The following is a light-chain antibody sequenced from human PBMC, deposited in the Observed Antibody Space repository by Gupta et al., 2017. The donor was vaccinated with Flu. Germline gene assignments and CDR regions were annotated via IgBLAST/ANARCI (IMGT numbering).Light chain of an antibody. CDR1: KIGSKS. CDR2: DGS. V-gene: IGLV3-21*02. J-gene: IGLJ2*01. Sequence: SYVLTQPPSVSVAPGQTARITCGGNKIGSKSVHWYQQKPGQAPVLVVYDGSDRASGIPERFSGSTSGTTATLTISRVEAGDEDDYYCQVWDSSSVVFGGGTKLTVL. CDR3: QVWDSSSVV.